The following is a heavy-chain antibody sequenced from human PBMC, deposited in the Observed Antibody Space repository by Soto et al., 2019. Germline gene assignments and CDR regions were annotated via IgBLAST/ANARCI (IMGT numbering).Heavy chain of an antibody. V-gene: IGHV3-23*01. CDR3: AKVKDQYRSSSDFDY. J-gene: IGHJ4*02. D-gene: IGHD1-26*01. CDR1: GFTFSSYA. CDR2: ISSSSGGST. Sequence: EVQLLESGGGLVQPGGSLRLSCAASGFTFSSYAMSWVRQAPGKGLEWVSAISSSSGGSTYYADSVKGRFTISRDNSKNTLYLQMNSLRAEDTAVYYCAKVKDQYRSSSDFDYWGQGTLVTVSS.